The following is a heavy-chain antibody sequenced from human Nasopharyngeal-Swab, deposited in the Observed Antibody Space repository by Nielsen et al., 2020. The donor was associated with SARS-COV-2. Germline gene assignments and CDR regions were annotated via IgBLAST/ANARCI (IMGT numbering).Heavy chain of an antibody. CDR3: ARGCVLTGPSCYYYGMDV. CDR2: IGTAGDT. J-gene: IGHJ6*02. Sequence: GGSLRLSCAASGFTFSSYDMHWVRQATGNGLEWVSAIGTAGDTYYPGSVKGRFTISRENAKNSLYLQMNSLRAGDTAVYYCARGCVLTGPSCYYYGMDVWGQGTTVTVSS. D-gene: IGHD3-9*01. CDR1: GFTFSSYD. V-gene: IGHV3-13*01.